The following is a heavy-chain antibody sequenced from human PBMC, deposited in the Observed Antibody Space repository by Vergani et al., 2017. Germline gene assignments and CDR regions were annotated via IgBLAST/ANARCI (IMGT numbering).Heavy chain of an antibody. CDR1: GFTFSSYG. V-gene: IGHV3-7*01. Sequence: EVQLVESGGGLVQPGGSLRLSCAASGFTFSSYGMSWVRQAPGKGLEWVANIKHDGSEQYYVDSVTGRFTISRDTAKNSLYLQMNSLRAEDTAVYYCASGGCQFDYWGQGTLVTVSS. CDR2: IKHDGSEQ. J-gene: IGHJ4*02. CDR3: ASGGCQFDY. D-gene: IGHD6-19*01.